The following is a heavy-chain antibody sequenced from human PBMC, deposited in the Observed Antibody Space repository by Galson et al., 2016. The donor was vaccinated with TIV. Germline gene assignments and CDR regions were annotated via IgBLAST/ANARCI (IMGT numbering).Heavy chain of an antibody. J-gene: IGHJ4*02. D-gene: IGHD2-21*01. V-gene: IGHV1-18*01. Sequence: SVKVSCKASGYTLSSYSISWVRQAPGQGLEWMGWISGYNGNKNYAQKFQDRVTMTTDTSTNTAYMELRSLRSEDTAVYYCARLAPCGGDCYFFDDWGQGTLVTVSS. CDR2: ISGYNGNK. CDR1: GYTLSSYS. CDR3: ARLAPCGGDCYFFDD.